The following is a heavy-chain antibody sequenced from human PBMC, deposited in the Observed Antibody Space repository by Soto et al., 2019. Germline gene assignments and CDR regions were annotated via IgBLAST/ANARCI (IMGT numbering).Heavy chain of an antibody. Sequence: QVQLKESGPGLLKPSQTLSLTCSVSGGSFSSGNYYWNWIRQPPGKGLEWIGYISYSGNINYNPSLKSRATLSVDTPKNQLSLKLSSVTASDTEVYYCARGLNGKRGILLWSWGQGTLVTVSS. CDR3: ARGLNGKRGILLWS. D-gene: IGHD5-18*01. V-gene: IGHV4-30-4*01. CDR1: GGSFSSGNYY. CDR2: ISYSGNI. J-gene: IGHJ4*02.